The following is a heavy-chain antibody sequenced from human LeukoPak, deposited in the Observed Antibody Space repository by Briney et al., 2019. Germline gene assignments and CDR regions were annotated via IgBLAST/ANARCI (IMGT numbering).Heavy chain of an antibody. CDR3: ARSRSGYYEDY. CDR2: IKEDGSEK. D-gene: IGHD3-22*01. J-gene: IGHJ4*02. V-gene: IGHV3-7*01. Sequence: GGSLRLSCAASGFTFSNYWMSWVRQAPGKGLEWVANIKEDGSEKYYVDSVKGRFTISRDNAKNSLSLQVNSLSAEDTAVYYCARSRSGYYEDYWGQGTLVTVSS. CDR1: GFTFSNYW.